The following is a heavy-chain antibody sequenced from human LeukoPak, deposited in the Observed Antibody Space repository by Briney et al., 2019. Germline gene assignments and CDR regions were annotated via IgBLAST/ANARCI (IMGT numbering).Heavy chain of an antibody. D-gene: IGHD3-3*01. V-gene: IGHV3-30*02. CDR1: GFTFSSYG. CDR2: IRYDGSNK. J-gene: IGHJ4*02. CDR3: AKERRYYDFWSGLIDY. Sequence: GVSLRLSCAASGFTFSSYGMHWVRQAPGKGLEWVAFIRYDGSNKYYADSVKGRFTISRDNSKNTLYLPMNSLRAEDTAVYYCAKERRYYDFWSGLIDYWGQGTLVTVSS.